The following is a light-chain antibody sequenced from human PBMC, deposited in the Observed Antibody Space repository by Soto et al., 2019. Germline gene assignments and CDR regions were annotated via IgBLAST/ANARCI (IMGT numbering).Light chain of an antibody. CDR2: GAS. J-gene: IGKJ1*01. CDR3: QQYGGSSWT. Sequence: DTVFTHSPVKRSISPWKSANLSCMASQRVRSSHLAWYHQKPGQDPRLLIFGASSRATGIPDRFSGSGSGTDFTLTISRLEPEDFAVYYCQQYGGSSWTFGQGTKVDIK. V-gene: IGKV3-20*01. CDR1: QRVRSSH.